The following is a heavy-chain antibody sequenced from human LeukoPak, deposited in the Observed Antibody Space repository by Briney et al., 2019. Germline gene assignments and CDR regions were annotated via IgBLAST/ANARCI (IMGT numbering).Heavy chain of an antibody. CDR1: GFTFSNYG. CDR3: ATRIVGAGGY. CDR2: ISTGSSYI. V-gene: IGHV3-21*01. J-gene: IGHJ4*02. D-gene: IGHD1-26*01. Sequence: GGSLRLSCATSGFTFSNYGMNWVRQAPGKGLEWVSSISTGSSYIYYADSVKGRFTSSRDNAKNSLYLLMNSLRVEDTAVYYCATRIVGAGGYWGQGTLVTVSS.